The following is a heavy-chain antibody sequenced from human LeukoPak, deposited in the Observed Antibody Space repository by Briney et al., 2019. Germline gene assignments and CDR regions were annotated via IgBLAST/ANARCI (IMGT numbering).Heavy chain of an antibody. CDR3: AKCMAEPGTCYFDY. CDR2: ISGSGGNT. D-gene: IGHD6-13*01. Sequence: PGGSLRLSCAASGFTFNSFAMTWVRQAPGKGLEWVSSISGSGGNTYYADSVKGRFTISRDNSKNTLYLQMNNVGAEDTALYYCAKCMAEPGTCYFDYWGQGTLVTVSS. J-gene: IGHJ4*02. V-gene: IGHV3-23*01. CDR1: GFTFNSFA.